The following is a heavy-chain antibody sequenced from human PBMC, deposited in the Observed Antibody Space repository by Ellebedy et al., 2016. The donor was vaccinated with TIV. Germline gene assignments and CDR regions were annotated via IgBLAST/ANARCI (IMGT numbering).Heavy chain of an antibody. Sequence: PGGSLRLSCTASGFTFRNYAMSWVRQAPGKGLEWVSAASDDGRSKYYADSVKGRFTISRDNSKNALYLQMNSLRAEDTAVFYCAKEKGHGKPFDSWGQGTLVTVSS. CDR3: AKEKGHGKPFDS. CDR2: ASDDGRSK. CDR1: GFTFRNYA. V-gene: IGHV3-23*01. J-gene: IGHJ4*02.